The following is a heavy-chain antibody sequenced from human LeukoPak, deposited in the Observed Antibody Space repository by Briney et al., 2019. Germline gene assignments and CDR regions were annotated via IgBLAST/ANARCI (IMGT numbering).Heavy chain of an antibody. V-gene: IGHV4-59*01. CDR3: ARALVGATRAFDI. Sequence: TSETLSLTXTVSGGSISSYYWSWIRQPPGKGLEWIGYIYHSGSTNYNPSLKSRVTISIDTSKNQFSLKLTSVTAADTAVYYCARALVGATRAFDIWGQGTMVTVSS. CDR1: GGSISSYY. D-gene: IGHD1-26*01. CDR2: IYHSGST. J-gene: IGHJ3*02.